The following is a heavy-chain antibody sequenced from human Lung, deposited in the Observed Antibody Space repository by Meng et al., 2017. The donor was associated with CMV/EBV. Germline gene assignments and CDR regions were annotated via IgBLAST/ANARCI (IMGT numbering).Heavy chain of an antibody. CDR3: VLSPYSRSPQ. Sequence: GXSXXISCAASGFTFSTYWMHWVRQAPGKGLVWVSRINSDGSTRYADSVRGRFTISRDNAKNTLYLQMNSLRAEDTAVYYCVLSPYSRSPQWGQGTLVTVSS. D-gene: IGHD6-6*01. V-gene: IGHV3-74*01. CDR1: GFTFSTYW. J-gene: IGHJ4*02. CDR2: INSDGST.